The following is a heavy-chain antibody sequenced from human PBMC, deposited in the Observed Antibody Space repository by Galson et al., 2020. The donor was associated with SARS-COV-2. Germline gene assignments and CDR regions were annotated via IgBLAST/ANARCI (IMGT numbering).Heavy chain of an antibody. D-gene: IGHD3-10*01. CDR2: IRYDGSNK. CDR1: GYTFSSYG. CDR3: AKDNGWFGELDY. V-gene: IGHV3-30*02. Sequence: GGSLRLSCAASGYTFSSYGMHWVRQAPGKGLEWVAFIRYDGSNKYYADSVKGRFTISRDNSKNTLYLQMNSLRAEDTAVYYCAKDNGWFGELDYWGQGTLVTVSS. J-gene: IGHJ4*02.